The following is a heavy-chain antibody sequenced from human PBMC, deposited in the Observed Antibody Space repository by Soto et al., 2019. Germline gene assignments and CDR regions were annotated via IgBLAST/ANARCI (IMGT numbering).Heavy chain of an antibody. V-gene: IGHV2-5*01. CDR3: ARFIAARLMAFPDY. J-gene: IGHJ4*02. Sequence: GLDLEWLALIYWNDDKRYSPSLKSRLTITKDTSKNQVVLTMTNMDPVDTATYYCARFIAARLMAFPDYWGQGTLVTVSS. CDR2: IYWNDDK. D-gene: IGHD6-6*01.